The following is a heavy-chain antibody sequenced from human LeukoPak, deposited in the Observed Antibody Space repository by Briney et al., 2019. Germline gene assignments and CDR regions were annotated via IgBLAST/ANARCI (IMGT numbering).Heavy chain of an antibody. J-gene: IGHJ5*02. V-gene: IGHV3-33*06. CDR3: TKDGQRGFDYSNSLEH. CDR2: IWSDATNE. CDR1: GFTFNNFA. D-gene: IGHD4-11*01. Sequence: PGTSLRLSCEASGFTFNNFAMHWVRQAPDKGLEWVAVIWSDATNEYYADSVKGRFTISRDNFKRTVSLEMNSLRAEDTAVYYCTKDGQRGFDYSNSLEHWGQGSLVIVSS.